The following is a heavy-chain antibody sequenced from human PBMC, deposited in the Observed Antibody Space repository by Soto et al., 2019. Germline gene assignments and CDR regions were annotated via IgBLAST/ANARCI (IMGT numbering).Heavy chain of an antibody. CDR3: ARHPGYYDILTGYTTYYFDY. CDR2: IYYRGNT. D-gene: IGHD3-9*01. CDR1: GGSIGTYY. Sequence: QVQLQESGPGLVKPSETLSLTCTVSGGSIGTYYWSWIRQPPGKGLEWIGYIYYRGNTDYNPSLKSRVPIPLATPKNQFSLKLSSVTAADTAVYYCARHPGYYDILTGYTTYYFDYWGQGILVTVSS. J-gene: IGHJ4*02. V-gene: IGHV4-59*08.